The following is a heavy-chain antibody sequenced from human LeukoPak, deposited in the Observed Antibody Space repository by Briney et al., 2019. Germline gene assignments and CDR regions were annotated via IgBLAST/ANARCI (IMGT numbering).Heavy chain of an antibody. CDR1: GGSIRGYY. D-gene: IGHD6-6*01. CDR2: INQNAGS. Sequence: SETLSLTCAVSGGSIRGYYWSWVRQSPGKGLEWIGDINQNAGSDYNPSLKSRVTMSIDSSKNQISLNVTAATAADTAIYYCARGRTRLSWLDPWGQGTLVTVSS. CDR3: ARGRTRLSWLDP. V-gene: IGHV4-34*01. J-gene: IGHJ5*02.